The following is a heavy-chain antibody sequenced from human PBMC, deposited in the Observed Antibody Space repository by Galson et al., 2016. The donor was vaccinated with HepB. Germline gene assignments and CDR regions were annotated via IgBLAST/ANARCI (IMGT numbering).Heavy chain of an antibody. D-gene: IGHD2-15*01. J-gene: IGHJ3*02. Sequence: SLRLSCAASGFTFSNYWMSWVRQAPGKGLEWVANIKQDGIEKYYVDSVKGRFTISRDNAKNSMYLQMNTLRAEDTAVYYCARGTFCSGDSCYSPAFDMWGQGTMVTVSS. V-gene: IGHV3-7*01. CDR1: GFTFSNYW. CDR2: IKQDGIEK. CDR3: ARGTFCSGDSCYSPAFDM.